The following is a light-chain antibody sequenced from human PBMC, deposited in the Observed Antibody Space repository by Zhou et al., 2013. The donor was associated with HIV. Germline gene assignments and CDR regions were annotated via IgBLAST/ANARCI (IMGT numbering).Light chain of an antibody. V-gene: IGKV3D-20*02. J-gene: IGKJ5*01. CDR3: QQRFSWPIT. CDR1: HTVTSNY. Sequence: EIVLTQSPDTLSLSPGESATLSCRASHTVTSNYLAWYQHKPGQGPKVLIFGASTRANGIPGRFSGSGSGTEFTLTISRLEPEDFVIYYCQQRFSWPITFGQGTRLEIK. CDR2: GAS.